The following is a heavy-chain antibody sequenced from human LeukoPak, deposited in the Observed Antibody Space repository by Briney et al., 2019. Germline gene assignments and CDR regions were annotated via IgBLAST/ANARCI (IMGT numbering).Heavy chain of an antibody. Sequence: GGSLRLSRAASGFIFSKHWMHWVRQTPGKGLEWVSRINSDGRTTNYADSVKGRFTISRDNAKNTLYLQMDSLRADDTAVYYCSRGPIDGYSSWNDWGQGDLVTVSS. D-gene: IGHD5-12*01. CDR3: SRGPIDGYSSWND. V-gene: IGHV3-74*01. CDR1: GFIFSKHW. CDR2: INSDGRTT. J-gene: IGHJ4*02.